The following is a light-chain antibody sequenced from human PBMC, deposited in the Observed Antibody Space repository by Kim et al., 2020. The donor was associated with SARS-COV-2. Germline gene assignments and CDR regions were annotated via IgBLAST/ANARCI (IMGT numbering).Light chain of an antibody. V-gene: IGKV3-11*01. CDR2: DTS. Sequence: TLSLSPGARATLSCRASQTVRTSFAWYQQKPGQAPRLLIYDTSNRATGIPAKFSGSGSGTDFTLTISSLEPADSAVYYCQQRVNWLFGQGTKLEI. CDR3: QQRVNWL. CDR1: QTVRTS. J-gene: IGKJ2*01.